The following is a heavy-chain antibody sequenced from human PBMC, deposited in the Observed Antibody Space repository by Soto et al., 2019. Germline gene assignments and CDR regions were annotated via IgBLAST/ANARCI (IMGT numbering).Heavy chain of an antibody. CDR1: GFTFRSYG. Sequence: QMQLVESGGGVVQPGRSLRLSCAASGFTFRSYGIHWVRQAPGKGLEWVALIWFDGSKKYYVDSVKGRFAVSRDNSKNTLYLQMKSLRVEDTDVYYCARDRLVPYGYGMDVWGQGTTVTVSS. D-gene: IGHD2-2*01. J-gene: IGHJ6*02. V-gene: IGHV3-33*01. CDR3: ARDRLVPYGYGMDV. CDR2: IWFDGSKK.